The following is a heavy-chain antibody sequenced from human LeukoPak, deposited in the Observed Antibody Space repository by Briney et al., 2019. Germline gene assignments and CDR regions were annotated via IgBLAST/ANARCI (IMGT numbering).Heavy chain of an antibody. J-gene: IGHJ4*02. V-gene: IGHV3-48*01. CDR2: ISDASSNI. CDR1: GFTFSSYS. Sequence: GGSLRLSCAASGFTFSSYSMNWVRQAPGKGLEWVSYISDASSNIYYADSVKGRFTTSRDNARNSLYLQMNSLRAEDTAVYYCARETTGFDYWGQGTLVTVSP. CDR3: ARETTGFDY. D-gene: IGHD1-1*01.